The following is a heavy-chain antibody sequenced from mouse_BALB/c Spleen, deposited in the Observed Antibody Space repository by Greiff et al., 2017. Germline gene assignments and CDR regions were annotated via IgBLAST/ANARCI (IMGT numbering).Heavy chain of an antibody. D-gene: IGHD2-1*01. J-gene: IGHJ3*01. CDR3: ARRRARGDGNYFAY. CDR1: GYAFSSYW. Sequence: VQLQQSGAELVRPGSSVKISCKASGYAFSSYWMNWVKQRPGQGLEWIGQIYPGDGGTNYNGKFKGKATLTADKSSSTAYMQLSSLTSEESAVYFCARRRARGDGNYFAYWGQGTLVTVSA. V-gene: IGHV1-80*01. CDR2: IYPGDGGT.